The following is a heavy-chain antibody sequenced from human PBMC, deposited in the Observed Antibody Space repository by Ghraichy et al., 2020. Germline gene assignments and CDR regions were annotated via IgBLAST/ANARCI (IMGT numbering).Heavy chain of an antibody. Sequence: SETLSLTCAVYGGSFSGYYWSWIRQPPGKGLEWIGEINHSGSTNYNPSLKSRVTISVDTSKNQFSLKLSSVTAADTAVYYCARSQSIAARSSGYWGQGTLVTVSS. CDR3: ARSQSIAARSSGY. CDR2: INHSGST. J-gene: IGHJ4*02. D-gene: IGHD6-6*01. CDR1: GGSFSGYY. V-gene: IGHV4-34*01.